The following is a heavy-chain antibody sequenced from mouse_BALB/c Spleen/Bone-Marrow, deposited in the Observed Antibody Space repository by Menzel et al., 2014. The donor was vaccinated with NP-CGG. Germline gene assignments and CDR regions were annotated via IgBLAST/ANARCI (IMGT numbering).Heavy chain of an antibody. V-gene: IGHV2-2*02. D-gene: IGHD2-14*01. CDR1: GFSLTSYG. J-gene: IGHJ4*01. CDR3: ARMDRSSYAMDY. Sequence: VKVEESGPGLVQPSQSLSITCTVSGFSLTSYGVHWVRQSPGKGLEWLGVIWSGGSTDYNAAFKSRLSISKDNSKSXVFFKMNSLQPNDTAIYYCARMDRSSYAMDYWGQGTSVTVSS. CDR2: IWSGGST.